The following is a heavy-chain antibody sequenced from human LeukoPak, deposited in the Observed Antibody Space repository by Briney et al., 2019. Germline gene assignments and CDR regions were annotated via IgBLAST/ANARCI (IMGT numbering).Heavy chain of an antibody. CDR3: ARGEMATQDFDY. CDR1: GYTFTSYD. D-gene: IGHD5-24*01. J-gene: IGHJ4*02. CDR2: MNPNSGNT. Sequence: ASVKVSCKASGYTFTSYDINWVRQATGQGLEWMGWMNPNSGNTGYAQKFQGRVTMTRNTSISTAYMELSSLRSEDTAVYYCARGEMATQDFDYWGQGTLVTVSS. V-gene: IGHV1-8*01.